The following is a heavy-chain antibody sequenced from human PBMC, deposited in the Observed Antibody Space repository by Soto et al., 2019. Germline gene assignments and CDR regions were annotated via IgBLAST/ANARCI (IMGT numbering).Heavy chain of an antibody. CDR3: ASPSSDCSSTSCYVGY. CDR1: GFTFSSYG. V-gene: IGHV3-33*08. Sequence: GGSLRLSCAASGFTFSSYGMHWVRQAPGKGLEWVAAIWYDGSNKYYADSVKGRFTISRDNSKNTLYLQMNSLRAEDTAVYYCASPSSDCSSTSCYVGYWGQGTLVTVSS. J-gene: IGHJ4*02. CDR2: IWYDGSNK. D-gene: IGHD2-2*01.